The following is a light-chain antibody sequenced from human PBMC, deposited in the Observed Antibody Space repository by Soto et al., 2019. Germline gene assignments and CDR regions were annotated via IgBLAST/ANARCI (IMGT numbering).Light chain of an antibody. V-gene: IGKV1-8*01. CDR3: QLHYSYLIP. CDR2: AAS. Sequence: PAAMGTRVTISCRASQGISSYLAWYQQKPGKAPKLLIYAASTLQSGVPSRFRGSGSGTDLTLTISCLLSEEFAAYYCQLHYSYLIPFALGTRLEIK. CDR1: QGISSY. J-gene: IGKJ5*01.